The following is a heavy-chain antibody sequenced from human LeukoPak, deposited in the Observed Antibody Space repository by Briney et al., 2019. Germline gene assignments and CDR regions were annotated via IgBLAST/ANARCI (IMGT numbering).Heavy chain of an antibody. Sequence: QPGGSLRLSCAASGFTFSSYWMHWVRQAPGKGLVWVSRINSDGSSTSYADSVKGRFTISRDNAKNTLYLQMNSLRAEDTAVYYCARLVDDYLDAFDIWGQGTMVTLCS. CDR1: GFTFSSYW. J-gene: IGHJ3*02. V-gene: IGHV3-74*01. CDR3: ARLVDDYLDAFDI. CDR2: INSDGSST. D-gene: IGHD5-24*01.